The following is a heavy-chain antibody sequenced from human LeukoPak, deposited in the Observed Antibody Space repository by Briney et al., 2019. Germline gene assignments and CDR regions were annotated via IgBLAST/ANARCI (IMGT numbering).Heavy chain of an antibody. D-gene: IGHD4-17*01. CDR3: ARDRYGDYGLDY. V-gene: IGHV3-21*01. CDR2: ISSSNSYI. Sequence: PGGSLRLSCAASGFTFSSYAMSWVRQAPGKGLEWVSSISSSNSYIYYADSVRGRFTISRDNAKNSLYLQMNSLRAEDTAVYYCARDRYGDYGLDYWGQGTLVTVSS. J-gene: IGHJ4*02. CDR1: GFTFSSYA.